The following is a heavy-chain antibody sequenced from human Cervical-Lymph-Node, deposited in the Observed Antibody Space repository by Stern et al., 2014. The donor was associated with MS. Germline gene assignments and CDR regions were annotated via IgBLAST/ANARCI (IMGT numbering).Heavy chain of an antibody. J-gene: IGHJ4*02. D-gene: IGHD4-11*01. CDR3: ALRRSYYVY. CDR1: GDTFSNYA. V-gene: IGHV1-69*13. CDR2: LIPFFGAT. Sequence: VQLVQSGAEVKKPGSSVIVSCKASGDTFSNYALSWVRQAPGQGLEWVGGLIPFFGATRYGQKFQGRVTITPEESTGTAFMELSNLTSDDTAVYYCALRRSYYVYWGQGTLITVSS.